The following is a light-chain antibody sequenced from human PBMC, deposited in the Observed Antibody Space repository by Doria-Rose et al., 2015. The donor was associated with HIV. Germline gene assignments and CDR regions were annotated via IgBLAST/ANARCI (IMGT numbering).Light chain of an antibody. CDR1: QTVSTY. CDR3: QQTYSSPPWT. Sequence: SSLSASIGDRVTITCRASQTVSTYLNWFQQEPGKAPKLLIYAASRLQSGVPSRFGGSGSGTDFTLTISGLQPGDFATYYCQQTYSSPPWTFGQGTKVEMK. V-gene: IGKV1-39*01. J-gene: IGKJ1*01. CDR2: AAS.